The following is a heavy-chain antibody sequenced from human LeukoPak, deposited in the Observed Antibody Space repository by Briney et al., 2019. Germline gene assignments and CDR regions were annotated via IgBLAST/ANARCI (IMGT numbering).Heavy chain of an antibody. CDR2: SNHDGSST. V-gene: IGHV3-74*01. Sequence: GGSLRLCCATSGYTFTTFWMHWVRQAPGMGLVWVSRSNHDGSSTNYVDSVKGRFTISRDNAKNSLYLQMNSLRVEDTAIYYCVKVAKYYYGSETYYFFEHWGQGTPVTASS. J-gene: IGHJ4*02. D-gene: IGHD3-10*01. CDR3: VKVAKYYYGSETYYFFEH. CDR1: GYTFTTFW.